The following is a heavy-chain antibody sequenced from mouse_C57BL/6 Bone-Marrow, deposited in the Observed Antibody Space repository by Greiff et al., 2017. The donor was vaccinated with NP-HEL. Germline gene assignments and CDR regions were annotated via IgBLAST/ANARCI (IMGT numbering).Heavy chain of an antibody. CDR1: GYTFTSSW. J-gene: IGHJ1*03. D-gene: IGHD1-1*01. CDR2: IGPSDSYT. Sequence: QVQLQQPGAELVKPGASVKLSCKASGYTFTSSWMQWVKQRPGQGLEWIGEIGPSDSYTNYNQKFKGKATLTVDTSSSTAYMQLSSLTSEDSAVYYCAREGYYYGSSYWYFDVWGTGTTVTVSS. V-gene: IGHV1-50*01. CDR3: AREGYYYGSSYWYFDV.